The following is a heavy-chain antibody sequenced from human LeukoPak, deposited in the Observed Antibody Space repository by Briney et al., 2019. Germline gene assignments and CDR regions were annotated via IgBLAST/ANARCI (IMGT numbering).Heavy chain of an antibody. CDR1: GFTFSTYW. CDR2: INQDGSET. J-gene: IGHJ4*02. CDR3: ARDSPYPLPFDY. Sequence: GGSLRLSCAASGFTFSTYWMSWVRQAPGKGLEWVANINQDGSETYYVDSVKGRLTISRDNAKNSLYLQMDSLKAEDMAVYYCARDSPYPLPFDYWGQGTLVTVSS. V-gene: IGHV3-7*01. D-gene: IGHD2-2*01.